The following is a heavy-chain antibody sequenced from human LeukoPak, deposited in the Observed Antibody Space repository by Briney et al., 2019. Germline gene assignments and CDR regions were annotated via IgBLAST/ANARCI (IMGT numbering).Heavy chain of an antibody. J-gene: IGHJ6*03. Sequence: SETLSLTCAVYGGSFSGYYWSWIRQPPGKGLEWIGEINHSGSTNYNPSLKSRVTISVDTSKNQFSLKLSSVTAADTAVYYCAGGGDFWCSYYPRPHYYYYYMDVWGKGTTVTVSS. CDR1: GGSFSGYY. CDR2: INHSGST. D-gene: IGHD3-3*01. V-gene: IGHV4-34*01. CDR3: AGGGDFWCSYYPRPHYYYYYMDV.